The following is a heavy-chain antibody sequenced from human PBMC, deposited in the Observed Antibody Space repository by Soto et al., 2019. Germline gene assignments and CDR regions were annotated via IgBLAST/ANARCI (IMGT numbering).Heavy chain of an antibody. V-gene: IGHV1-18*01. CDR3: ARFSGGSYNTYYFYYGMDV. Sequence: QVQLVQSGAEVKKPGASGKVSCKASGYTFTSYGISWVRQAPGQGLDWMGWISAYNGYTKYAQDLQGRVTMTTDTSTSTAYMELRSLRSEDTAVYYCARFSGGSYNTYYFYYGMDVWGQGTTVTVSS. D-gene: IGHD2-15*01. J-gene: IGHJ6*02. CDR1: GYTFTSYG. CDR2: ISAYNGYT.